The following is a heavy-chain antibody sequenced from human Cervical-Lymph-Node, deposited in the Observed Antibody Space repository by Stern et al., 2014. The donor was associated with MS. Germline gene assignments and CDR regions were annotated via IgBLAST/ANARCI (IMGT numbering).Heavy chain of an antibody. CDR3: ARHVKGFDN. CDR1: GYSFTIYD. V-gene: IGHV5-51*01. J-gene: IGHJ4*02. CDR2: NYPYDSDT. Sequence: EVQLVESGAEVKKPGESLKVSCKLSGYSFTIYDIAWVRQMPGKGLERMAYNYPYDSDTTYSPSCQGQVAISAGKSITTACLQWSSLRAADTAMYYCARHVKGFDNWGQGTLVTVSS.